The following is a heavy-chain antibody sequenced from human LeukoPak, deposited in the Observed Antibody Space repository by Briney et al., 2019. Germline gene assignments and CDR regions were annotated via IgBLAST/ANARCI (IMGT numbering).Heavy chain of an antibody. J-gene: IGHJ4*02. D-gene: IGHD3-10*01. CDR3: AGGGGGYYGSGSYYPDYFDY. V-gene: IGHV1-46*01. Sequence: ASVKVSCKASGYTFTSYYMHWVRQAPGQGLEWMGIINPSGGSTSYAQKFQGRVTMTGDTSTSTVYMELSSLRSEDTAVYYCAGGGGGYYGSGSYYPDYFDYWGQGTLVTVSS. CDR1: GYTFTSYY. CDR2: INPSGGST.